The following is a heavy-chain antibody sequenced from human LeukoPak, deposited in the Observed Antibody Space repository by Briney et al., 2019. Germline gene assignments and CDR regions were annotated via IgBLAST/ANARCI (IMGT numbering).Heavy chain of an antibody. Sequence: PSETLSLTCTVSGGSISGSYWSWIRQPPGKGLGWIAYINDSGTTSYNPPLKSRVTISVATSKKQFSLKVNSVTAADTAVYYCARREAVLTGYFDYWGQGTLVTVSS. V-gene: IGHV4-59*08. CDR1: GGSISGSY. D-gene: IGHD1-14*01. CDR3: ARREAVLTGYFDY. CDR2: INDSGTT. J-gene: IGHJ4*02.